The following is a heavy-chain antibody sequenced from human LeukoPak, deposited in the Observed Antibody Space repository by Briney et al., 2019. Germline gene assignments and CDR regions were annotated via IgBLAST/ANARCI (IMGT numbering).Heavy chain of an antibody. V-gene: IGHV4-59*11. J-gene: IGHJ3*02. Sequence: PSETLSLTCSVSGGSISRHFWSWIRQPPGKGLDWIAFIHYSGRTKYNPSLQSRVTISIDTSENNFSLKLNSVTAADTAVYYCARLLDNDSSGVPDTFDMWGQGTVVSVSS. CDR1: GGSISRHF. CDR3: ARLLDNDSSGVPDTFDM. D-gene: IGHD3-22*01. CDR2: IHYSGRT.